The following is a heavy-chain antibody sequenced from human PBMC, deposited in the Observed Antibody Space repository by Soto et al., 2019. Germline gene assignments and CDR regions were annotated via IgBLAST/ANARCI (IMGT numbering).Heavy chain of an antibody. CDR1: GGSFSGYY. J-gene: IGHJ4*02. CDR2: INHSGST. V-gene: IGHV4-34*01. Sequence: SETLSLTCAVYGGSFSGYYWSWIRQPPGKGLEWIGEINHSGSTNYNPSLKSRVTISVDTSKNQFSLKLSSVTAADTAVYYCARQTGDGYKDYFDYWGQGTLVTAPQ. CDR3: ARQTGDGYKDYFDY. D-gene: IGHD5-12*01.